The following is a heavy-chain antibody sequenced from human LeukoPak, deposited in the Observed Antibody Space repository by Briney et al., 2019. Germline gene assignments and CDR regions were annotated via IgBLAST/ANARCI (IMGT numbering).Heavy chain of an antibody. CDR3: ARDGISAYCGGDCLLGFDP. CDR1: GGSISSSSYY. D-gene: IGHD2-21*02. J-gene: IGHJ5*02. CDR2: IYYSGST. V-gene: IGHV4-39*02. Sequence: SETLSLTCTVSGGSISSSSYYWGWIRQPPGKGLEWIGSIYYSGSTYYNPSLKSRVTISVDTSKNQFSLKLSSVTAADTAVYYCARDGISAYCGGDCLLGFDPWGQGTLVTVSS.